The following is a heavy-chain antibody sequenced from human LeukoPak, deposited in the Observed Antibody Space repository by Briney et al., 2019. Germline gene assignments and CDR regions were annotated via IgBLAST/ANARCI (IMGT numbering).Heavy chain of an antibody. D-gene: IGHD3-10*01. J-gene: IGHJ5*02. CDR1: GDSVSSNSAA. V-gene: IGHV6-1*01. Sequence: RTLSLTCAISGDSVSSNSAAWNWIRQSPSRGLEWLGRTYYRSKWYNDYAVSVKSRITINPDTSKNQFSLKLSSVTAADTAVYYCARDRAYGPPNWFDPWGQGTLVTVSS. CDR3: ARDRAYGPPNWFDP. CDR2: TYYRSKWYN.